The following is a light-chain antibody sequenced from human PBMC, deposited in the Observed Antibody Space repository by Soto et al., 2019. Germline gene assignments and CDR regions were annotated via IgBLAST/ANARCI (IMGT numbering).Light chain of an antibody. CDR1: QGYRSA. CDR2: AAS. Sequence: AIQVTQSPSSLSASVGDRVTITCRAPQGYRSALGWYQQKPGKAPKLLIYAASDLQAEVPSRFSGSGSGTDFTLTISSLQAEDFATYYCLQDHDYQWTFGQGTKLEIK. V-gene: IGKV1-6*01. J-gene: IGKJ2*02. CDR3: LQDHDYQWT.